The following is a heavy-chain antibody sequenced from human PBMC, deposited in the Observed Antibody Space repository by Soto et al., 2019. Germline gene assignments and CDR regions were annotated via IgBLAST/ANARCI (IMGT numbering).Heavy chain of an antibody. J-gene: IGHJ3*02. CDR1: GYSFTSYW. D-gene: IGHD6-19*01. CDR3: ARPLDDKAGYSSGWGAFDI. V-gene: IGHV5-51*01. Sequence: PGESLKISCQGSGYSFTSYWIGWVRQMPGKGLEWMGIIYPGDSDTRYSPSFQGQVTISADKSISTAYLQWSSLKASDTAMYYCARPLDDKAGYSSGWGAFDIWGQGTMVTVSS. CDR2: IYPGDSDT.